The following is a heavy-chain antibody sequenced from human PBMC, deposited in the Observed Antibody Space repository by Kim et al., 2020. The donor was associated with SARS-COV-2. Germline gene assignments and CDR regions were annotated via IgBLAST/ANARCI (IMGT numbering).Heavy chain of an antibody. J-gene: IGHJ6*02. Sequence: SVKVSCKASGGTFSSYAISWVRQAPGQGLEWMGGIIPIFGTANYAQKFQGRVTITADESTSTAYMELSSLRSEDTAVYYCARPFTVTQGLPQDSSRMDVWGQGTTVTVSS. V-gene: IGHV1-69*13. CDR1: GGTFSSYA. CDR2: IIPIFGTA. CDR3: ARPFTVTQGLPQDSSRMDV. D-gene: IGHD4-17*01.